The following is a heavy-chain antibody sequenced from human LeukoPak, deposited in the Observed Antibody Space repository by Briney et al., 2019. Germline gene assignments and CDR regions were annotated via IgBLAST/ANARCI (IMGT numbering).Heavy chain of an antibody. CDR3: ARDMYSSGWCSGILDCYFDY. V-gene: IGHV1-18*01. CDR2: ISAYNGNT. J-gene: IGHJ4*02. D-gene: IGHD6-19*01. Sequence: VASVKVSCKASGYTFTSYGISWVRQAPGQGLEWMGWISAYNGNTNYAQKLQGRVTMTTDTSTGTAYMELRSLRSDDTAVYYCARDMYSSGWCSGILDCYFDYWGQGTLVTVSS. CDR1: GYTFTSYG.